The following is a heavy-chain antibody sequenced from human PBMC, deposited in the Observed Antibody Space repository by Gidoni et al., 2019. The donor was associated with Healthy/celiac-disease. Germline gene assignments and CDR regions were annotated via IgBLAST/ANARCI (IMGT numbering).Heavy chain of an antibody. J-gene: IGHJ6*02. CDR1: GFTFSNAW. D-gene: IGHD3-10*01. Sequence: EVQLVESGGGLVKPGGSLSLSCAASGFTFSNAWMNWVRQAPGKGLEWVGRIKSKTDGGTTDYAAPVKGRFTISRDDSKNTLYLQMNSLKTEDTAVYYCTTNPRITMVRGVDYYGMDVWGQGTTVTVSS. CDR2: IKSKTDGGTT. CDR3: TTNPRITMVRGVDYYGMDV. V-gene: IGHV3-15*07.